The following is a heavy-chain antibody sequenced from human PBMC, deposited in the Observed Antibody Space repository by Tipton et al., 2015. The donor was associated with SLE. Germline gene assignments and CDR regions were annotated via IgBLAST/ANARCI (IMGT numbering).Heavy chain of an antibody. D-gene: IGHD6-19*01. J-gene: IGHJ3*02. CDR3: ARGGPSSGWSDAFDI. V-gene: IGHV4-38-2*01. CDR2: IYYSGST. CDR1: GYSISSGYY. Sequence: TLSLTCAVSGYSISSGYYWGWIRQPPGKGLEWIGSIYYSGSTNYNPSLKSRVTISVDTSKNQFSLKLSSVTAADTAVYYCARGGPSSGWSDAFDIWGQGTMVTVPS.